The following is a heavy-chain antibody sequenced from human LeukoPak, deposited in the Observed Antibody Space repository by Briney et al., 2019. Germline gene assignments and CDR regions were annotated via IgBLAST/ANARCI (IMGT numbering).Heavy chain of an antibody. J-gene: IGHJ4*02. V-gene: IGHV3-30*18. CDR1: GFTFSSYG. Sequence: PGRSLRLSCAASGFTFSSYGMQWVRQAPGKGVEWVAVISYDGSNKYYADSVTGRFSISTDNSKNTLYLQMNSLRAEDTAVYYCAKDLAVAGLFDYWGQGTLVTVSS. CDR2: ISYDGSNK. CDR3: AKDLAVAGLFDY. D-gene: IGHD6-19*01.